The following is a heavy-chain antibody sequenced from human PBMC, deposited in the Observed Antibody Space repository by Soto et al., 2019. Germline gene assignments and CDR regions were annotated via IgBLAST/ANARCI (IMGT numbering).Heavy chain of an antibody. J-gene: IGHJ4*02. Sequence: ASVKVSCKASGYTFTSYYMHWVQQAPGQGLEWMGIINPSGGSTSYAQKFQGRVTMTRDTSTSTAYMELSSLRSEDTAVYYCASALFTYSGYDSWGQGTLVTVSS. CDR3: ASALFTYSGYDS. CDR2: INPSGGST. D-gene: IGHD5-12*01. CDR1: GYTFTSYY. V-gene: IGHV1-46*01.